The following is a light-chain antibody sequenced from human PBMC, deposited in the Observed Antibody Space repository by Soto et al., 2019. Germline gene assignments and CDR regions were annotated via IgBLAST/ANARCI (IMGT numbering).Light chain of an antibody. J-gene: IGKJ1*01. CDR1: QSISSW. CDR3: QQYNDYSPRT. CDR2: KAS. V-gene: IGKV1-5*03. Sequence: DIQMTQSPSTLSASVGDRVTITCRASQSISSWLAWYQQKPGKDPKLLIYKASNLESGVPSRFSGSQSGTEFTLTISSLQPDDFATYFCQQYNDYSPRTFGQGTKVEI.